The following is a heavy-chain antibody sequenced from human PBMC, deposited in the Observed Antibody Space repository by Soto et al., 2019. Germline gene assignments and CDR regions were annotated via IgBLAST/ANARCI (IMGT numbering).Heavy chain of an antibody. V-gene: IGHV1-8*01. D-gene: IGHD5-12*01. CDR3: ASAGWLQSTDDAFDI. CDR1: GYTFTSYD. J-gene: IGHJ3*02. Sequence: QVKLVQSGAEVKKPGASVKVSCKASGYTFTSYDINWVRQATGQGLEWMGWMNPNSGNTGYAQKFQGRVTMTRHTSISTAYRELSSLRSEDTSVYYCASAGWLQSTDDAFDIWGQGTMVTFSS. CDR2: MNPNSGNT.